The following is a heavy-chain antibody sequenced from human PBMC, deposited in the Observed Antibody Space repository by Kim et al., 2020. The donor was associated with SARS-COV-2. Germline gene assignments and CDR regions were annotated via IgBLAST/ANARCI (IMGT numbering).Heavy chain of an antibody. CDR1: GGSFSGYY. D-gene: IGHD6-19*01. CDR2: INHSGST. J-gene: IGHJ4*02. V-gene: IGHV4-34*01. CDR3: ASFIAVAGTPFSVY. Sequence: SETLSLTCAVYGGSFSGYYWSWIRQPPGKGLEWIGEINHSGSTNYNPSLKSRDTISVDTSKNQFSLKLSSVTAADTAVYYCASFIAVAGTPFSVYWGQGTLVTVSS.